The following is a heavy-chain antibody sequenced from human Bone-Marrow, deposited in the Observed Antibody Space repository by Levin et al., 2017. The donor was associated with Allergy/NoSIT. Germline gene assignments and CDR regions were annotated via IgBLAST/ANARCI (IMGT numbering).Heavy chain of an antibody. Sequence: SQTLSLTCTVSGGSINSYYWSWIRQPPGKGLEWIGYVYYLGNTKYSPSLESRVTMSVDTSKRQYSLRLSSVTAADTAVYYCAYGSEPLDAFNIWGQGTMVTVSS. J-gene: IGHJ3*02. V-gene: IGHV4-59*03. CDR3: AYGSEPLDAFNI. CDR1: GGSINSYY. CDR2: VYYLGNT. D-gene: IGHD3-10*01.